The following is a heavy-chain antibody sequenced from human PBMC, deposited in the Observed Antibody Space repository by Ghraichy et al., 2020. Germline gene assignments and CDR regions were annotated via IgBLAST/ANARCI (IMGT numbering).Heavy chain of an antibody. J-gene: IGHJ6*02. V-gene: IGHV1-46*01. CDR3: ASGRYYYDSSGSDYGMDV. Sequence: ASVKVSCKASGYTFTSYYMHWVRQAPGQGLEWMGIINPSGGSTSYAQKFQGRVTMTRDTSTSTVYMELSSLRSEDTAVYYCASGRYYYDSSGSDYGMDVWGQGTTVTVSS. D-gene: IGHD3-22*01. CDR1: GYTFTSYY. CDR2: INPSGGST.